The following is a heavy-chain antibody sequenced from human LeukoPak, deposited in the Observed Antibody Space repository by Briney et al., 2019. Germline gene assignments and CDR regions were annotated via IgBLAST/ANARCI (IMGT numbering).Heavy chain of an antibody. D-gene: IGHD3-22*01. J-gene: IGHJ3*02. CDR1: GYTFTTYY. CDR3: ASNSYYYDSSGFDAFDI. Sequence: ASVKVSCKASGYTFTTYYMHWVRQAPGQGLEWMGIINPSGSSTSYAQNFQGRVTMTRDTSTSTVYMELSSLRSDDTAVYYCASNSYYYDSSGFDAFDIWGQGIMVTVTS. CDR2: INPSGSST. V-gene: IGHV1-46*01.